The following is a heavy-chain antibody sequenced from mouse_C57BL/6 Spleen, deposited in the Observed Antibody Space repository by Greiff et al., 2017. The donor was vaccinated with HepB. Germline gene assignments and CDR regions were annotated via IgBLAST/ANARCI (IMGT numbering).Heavy chain of an antibody. CDR1: GYSFTDYN. CDR2: INPNYGTT. V-gene: IGHV1-39*01. CDR3: ARSGVTTVVAPYWYFDV. D-gene: IGHD1-1*01. J-gene: IGHJ1*03. Sequence: EVQLQQSGPELVKPGASVKISCKASGYSFTDYNMNWVKQSNGKSLEWIGVINPNYGTTSYNQKFKGKATLTVDQSSSTAYMQLNSLTSEDSAVYYCARSGVTTVVAPYWYFDVWGTGTTVTVSS.